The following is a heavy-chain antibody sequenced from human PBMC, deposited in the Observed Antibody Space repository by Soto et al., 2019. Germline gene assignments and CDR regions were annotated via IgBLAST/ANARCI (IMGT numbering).Heavy chain of an antibody. Sequence: QVQLQQWGAGLLKPSETLSLTCAVYGGSFSGYYWSWIRQPPGKGLEWIGEINESGSTKYNPSLKSRVTITVDTTKNAFSLKLSSVTAADKAVYYCARGLIIWYGALSRRGDHYYYMDVWGKGTTVTVSS. CDR3: ARGLIIWYGALSRRGDHYYYMDV. CDR2: INESGST. J-gene: IGHJ6*03. CDR1: GGSFSGYY. D-gene: IGHD3-10*01. V-gene: IGHV4-34*01.